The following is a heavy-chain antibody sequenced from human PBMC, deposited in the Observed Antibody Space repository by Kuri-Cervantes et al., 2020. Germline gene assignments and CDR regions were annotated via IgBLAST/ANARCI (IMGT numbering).Heavy chain of an antibody. CDR1: GGTFSSYA. CDR2: IIPIFGTA. J-gene: IGHJ4*02. CDR3: ARDLTIAVAGLVY. Sequence: KISCKASGGTFSSYAISWVRQAPGQGLEWMGGIIPIFGTANYAQKFQGRVTITADKSTSTAYMELSSLRSEDTAVYYCARDLTIAVAGLVYWGQGTLVTVSS. D-gene: IGHD6-19*01. V-gene: IGHV1-69*06.